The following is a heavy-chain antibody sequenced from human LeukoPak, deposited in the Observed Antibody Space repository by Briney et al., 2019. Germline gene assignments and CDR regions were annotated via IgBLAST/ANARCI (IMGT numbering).Heavy chain of an antibody. CDR2: IYATGST. CDR3: ARQGYTASYYFLDF. V-gene: IGHV4-4*07. D-gene: IGHD1-26*01. Sequence: PSETLSLTCDVSGDFIRSYWWGWVRQPAGKGLEWIGRIYATGSTKFNPSLKIRLTMSMDTSTNQLSLKLSLKLTSVTAADPAVYFCARQGYTASYYFLDFWSQGTLVTVSP. CDR1: GDFIRSYW. J-gene: IGHJ4*02.